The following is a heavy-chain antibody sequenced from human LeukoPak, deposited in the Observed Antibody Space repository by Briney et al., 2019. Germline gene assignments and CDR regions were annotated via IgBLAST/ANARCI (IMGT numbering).Heavy chain of an antibody. D-gene: IGHD5-12*01. CDR1: GYTFTSYD. V-gene: IGHV1-8*01. J-gene: IGHJ4*02. Sequence: ASVKVSCKASGYTFTSYDINWVRQATGQGLEWMGWMNPNSGNIGYAQKFQGRVTMTRNTSISTAYMELSSRRSEDTAVYYCARPSRSLRGYSGSEDYWGQGTLVTVSS. CDR3: ARPSRSLRGYSGSEDY. CDR2: MNPNSGNI.